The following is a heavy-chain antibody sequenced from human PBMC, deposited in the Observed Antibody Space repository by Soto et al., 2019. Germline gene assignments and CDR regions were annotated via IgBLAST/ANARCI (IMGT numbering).Heavy chain of an antibody. CDR3: ARGQRFSDCFDP. CDR2: INHSGST. V-gene: IGHV4-34*01. Sequence: PSETLSLTCAVYGGSFSGYDWSWILQPPGKGLEWIGEINHSGSTNYNPSLKSRVTISLDTSMNYFSLRLSSVTAADTAVYYCARGQRFSDCFDPWGQGALVTVSS. J-gene: IGHJ5*02. D-gene: IGHD3-3*01. CDR1: GGSFSGYD.